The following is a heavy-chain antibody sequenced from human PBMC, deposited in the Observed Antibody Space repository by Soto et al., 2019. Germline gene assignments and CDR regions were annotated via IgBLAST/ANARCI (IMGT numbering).Heavy chain of an antibody. Sequence: GGSLRLSCAASGFTFSSYSMNWVRQAPGKGLEWVSYISSSSSTIYYADSVKGRFTISRDNAKNSLYLQMNSLRDEDTAVYYCARRLTGYPVYYYYYGMDVWGQGTTVTVSS. CDR2: ISSSSSTI. CDR1: GFTFSSYS. D-gene: IGHD3-9*01. J-gene: IGHJ6*02. CDR3: ARRLTGYPVYYYYYGMDV. V-gene: IGHV3-48*02.